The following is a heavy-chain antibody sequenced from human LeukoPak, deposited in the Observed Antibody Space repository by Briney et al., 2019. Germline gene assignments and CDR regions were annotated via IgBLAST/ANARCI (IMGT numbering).Heavy chain of an antibody. D-gene: IGHD6-6*01. J-gene: IGHJ4*02. CDR2: ISSSSSYI. CDR3: ARDRMYSSSPFDY. CDR1: GFTFSSYS. V-gene: IGHV3-21*01. Sequence: GGSLRLSCAASGFTFSSYSMNWVRQAPGKGLEWVSSISSSSSYIYYADSVKGRFTISRDNAKNSLYLQMNSLRAEDTAVYYCARDRMYSSSPFDYWGQGTLVTVSS.